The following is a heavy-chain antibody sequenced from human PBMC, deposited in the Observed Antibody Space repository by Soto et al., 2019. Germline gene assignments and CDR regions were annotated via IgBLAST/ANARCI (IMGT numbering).Heavy chain of an antibody. CDR1: GFTFSSFS. Sequence: GGSLRLSCGTSGFTFSSFSMNWVRQAPGKGLEWVSSISSSSSYIYYADSVKGRFTISRDNAKNSLYLQMNSLRAEDTAVYYCARGMGSSGWYGGYWGQGTLVTVSS. J-gene: IGHJ4*02. D-gene: IGHD6-19*01. CDR2: ISSSSSYI. CDR3: ARGMGSSGWYGGY. V-gene: IGHV3-21*01.